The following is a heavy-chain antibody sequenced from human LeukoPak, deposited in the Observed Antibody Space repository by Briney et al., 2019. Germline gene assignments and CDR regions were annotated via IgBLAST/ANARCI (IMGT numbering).Heavy chain of an antibody. Sequence: SETLSLTCTVSGGSISSGGYYWSWIRQHPGKGLEWIGYIYYSGSTYYDPSLKSRVTISVDTSKNQFSLKLSSVTAADTAVYYCARDRGGSYYGVFDYWGQGTLVTVSS. CDR2: IYYSGST. V-gene: IGHV4-31*03. D-gene: IGHD1-26*01. J-gene: IGHJ4*02. CDR1: GGSISSGGYY. CDR3: ARDRGGSYYGVFDY.